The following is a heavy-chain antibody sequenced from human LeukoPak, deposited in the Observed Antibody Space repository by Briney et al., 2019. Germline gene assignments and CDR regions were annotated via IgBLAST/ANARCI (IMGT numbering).Heavy chain of an antibody. D-gene: IGHD6-19*01. CDR3: ARGRIPYSSGWYYFDY. V-gene: IGHV4-34*01. CDR1: GGSFSGYY. CDR2: INHSGST. J-gene: IGHJ4*02. Sequence: SETLSLTCAVYGGSFSGYYWSWIRQPPGKGLEWIGEINHSGSTNYNPSLKSRVTMSVDTSKNQFPLKLSSVTAADTAVYYCARGRIPYSSGWYYFDYWGQGTLVTVSS.